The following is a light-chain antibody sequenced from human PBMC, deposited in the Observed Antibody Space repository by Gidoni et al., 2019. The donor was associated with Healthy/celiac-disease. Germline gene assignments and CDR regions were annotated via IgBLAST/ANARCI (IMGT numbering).Light chain of an antibody. CDR1: QSVSSRY. CDR2: GAS. CDR3: QQYGSSLTWT. Sequence: EIVLTQSPGTLSLSPGERATLSCRASQSVSSRYLAWYQQKPGQAPRLLTYGASSRATGIPDRFSGSGSGTDFTLTISRLEPEDFAVYYCQQYGSSLTWTFGQGTKVEIK. V-gene: IGKV3-20*01. J-gene: IGKJ1*01.